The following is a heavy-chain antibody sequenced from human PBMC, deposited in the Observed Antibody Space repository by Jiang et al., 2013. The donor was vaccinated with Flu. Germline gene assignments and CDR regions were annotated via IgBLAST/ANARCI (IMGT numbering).Heavy chain of an antibody. D-gene: IGHD1-26*01. V-gene: IGHV3-64D*06. J-gene: IGHJ4*02. CDR3: VKDLRWTYSFDY. CDR2: INDRGTRT. CDR1: ASPSVTML. Sequence: GGSRRDSHVQPLASPSVTMLCTGSGRRQGKGLEYVSGINDRGTRTHYADSAKGRFTISRDDSKNTVYLQMSSLRTEDTAVYYCVKDLRWTYSFDYWGQGTLVTVSS.